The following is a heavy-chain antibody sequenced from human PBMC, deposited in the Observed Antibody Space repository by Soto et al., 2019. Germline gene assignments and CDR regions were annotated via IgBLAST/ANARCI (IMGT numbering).Heavy chain of an antibody. CDR3: AREVTIILWVKYYYGMDG. CDR2: ISAYNGDK. CDR1: GYTFTNHG. D-gene: IGHD3-22*01. J-gene: IGHJ6*02. V-gene: IGHV1-18*01. Sequence: QVQLVQSGPEVKQSGASVKVSCKASGYTFTNHGISWVRQAPGQGLEWMGWISAYNGDKKYAQKFQGRVTMTTDTSTNTAYMELRSLRSDDTAAYYCAREVTIILWVKYYYGMDGGGQGTTVTVSS.